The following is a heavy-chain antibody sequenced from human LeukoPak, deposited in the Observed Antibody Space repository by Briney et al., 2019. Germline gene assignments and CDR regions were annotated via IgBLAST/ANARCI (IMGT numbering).Heavy chain of an antibody. CDR3: ARDGLFDSSGYYMDS. D-gene: IGHD3-22*01. J-gene: IGHJ4*02. Sequence: PSETLSLTCTVSGGAISSYYWSWIRQPPGKGLEWIGYIYYSGGTKYNPSLMSRVTISVDRAQSQFSLSLTSVTAADTAVYYCARDGLFDSSGYYMDSWGQGTPVIVSS. CDR1: GGAISSYY. V-gene: IGHV4-59*01. CDR2: IYYSGGT.